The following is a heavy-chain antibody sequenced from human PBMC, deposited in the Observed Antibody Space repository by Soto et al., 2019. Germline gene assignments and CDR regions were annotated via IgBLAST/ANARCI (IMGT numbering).Heavy chain of an antibody. CDR1: GGPISSDY. V-gene: IGHV4-59*01. CDR2: LYYSGRT. CDR3: ARVYDFWSGSNWFDP. Sequence: PSETLSLTCTVSGGPISSDYWSWIRQPPGKGLEWIAYLYYSGRTQYNPSLKSRLTMPVDTSKNQFSLKLKSVTAADTAVYFCARVYDFWSGSNWFDPWGQGTLVTVSS. J-gene: IGHJ5*02. D-gene: IGHD3-3*01.